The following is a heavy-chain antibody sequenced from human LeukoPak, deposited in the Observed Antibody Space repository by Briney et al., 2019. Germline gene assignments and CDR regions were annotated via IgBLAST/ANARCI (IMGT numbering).Heavy chain of an antibody. Sequence: GASVKVSCKASGYTFTSYDINWVRQATGQGLEWMGWMNPNSGNTGYAQKFQGRVTMTRNTSISTAYMELSSLRSEDTAVYYCARVGKVGYDFWSGYVGAFDIWGQGTMVTVSS. CDR1: GYTFTSYD. D-gene: IGHD3-3*01. V-gene: IGHV1-8*01. CDR3: ARVGKVGYDFWSGYVGAFDI. CDR2: MNPNSGNT. J-gene: IGHJ3*02.